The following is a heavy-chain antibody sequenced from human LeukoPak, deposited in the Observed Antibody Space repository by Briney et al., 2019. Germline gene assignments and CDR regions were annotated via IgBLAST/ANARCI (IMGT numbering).Heavy chain of an antibody. CDR3: AKDMMAIVGGTTSAFDM. J-gene: IGHJ3*02. Sequence: GGFLRLSCAASGVTFRSDTLNWVRQAPGKGLEWVSSISSGSTYIYNADSVKGRFTISRDNAKNSLYLQMNSLRAEDTALYYCAKDMMAIVGGTTSAFDMWGQGTMVTVSS. D-gene: IGHD1-26*01. CDR1: GVTFRSDT. CDR2: ISSGSTYI. V-gene: IGHV3-21*04.